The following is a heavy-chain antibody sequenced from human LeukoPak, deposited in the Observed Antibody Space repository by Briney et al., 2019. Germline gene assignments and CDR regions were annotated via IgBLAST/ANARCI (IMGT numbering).Heavy chain of an antibody. J-gene: IGHJ6*02. CDR2: INPNSGGT. CDR1: GYTFTGYY. V-gene: IGHV1-2*02. Sequence: ASVKVSCKASGYTFTGYYMHWVRQAPGQGLEWMGWINPNSGGTNYAQKFQGRVTMTRDTSISAAYMELSRLRSDDTAVYYCARTALVVPAANYYYYGMDVWGQGTTVTVSS. CDR3: ARTALVVPAANYYYYGMDV. D-gene: IGHD2-2*01.